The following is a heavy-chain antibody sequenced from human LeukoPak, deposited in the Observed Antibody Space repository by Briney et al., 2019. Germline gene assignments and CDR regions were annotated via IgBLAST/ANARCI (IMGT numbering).Heavy chain of an antibody. CDR3: ARDGAVTGLDY. CDR1: GFSFSNFW. V-gene: IGHV3-7*01. Sequence: GGSLRLSCAASGFSFSNFWMTWVRQAPGKGLEWVANIRQDGNERFYVDSVKGRFTISRDNAKNSVYLQMSSLRAEDTAVYYCARDGAVTGLDYWGQGTLVTVSS. D-gene: IGHD6-19*01. J-gene: IGHJ4*02. CDR2: IRQDGNER.